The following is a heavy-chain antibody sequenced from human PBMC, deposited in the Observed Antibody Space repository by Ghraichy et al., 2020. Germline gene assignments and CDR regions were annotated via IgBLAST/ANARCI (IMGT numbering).Heavy chain of an antibody. V-gene: IGHV4-59*01. CDR3: AGAGYCSSTSCYDDYMDV. J-gene: IGHJ6*03. CDR2: IYYSGST. CDR1: GGSISSYY. Sequence: ESLNITCTVSGGSISSYYWSWIRQPPGKGLEWIGYIYYSGSTNYNPSLKSRVTISVDTSKNQFSLKLSSVTAADTAVYYCAGAGYCSSTSCYDDYMDVWGKGTTVTVSS. D-gene: IGHD2-2*01.